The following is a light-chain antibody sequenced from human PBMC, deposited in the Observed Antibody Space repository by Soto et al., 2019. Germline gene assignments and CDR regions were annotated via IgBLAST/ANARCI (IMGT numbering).Light chain of an antibody. CDR1: SIDVGGYNY. V-gene: IGLV2-14*01. CDR2: EVN. J-gene: IGLJ1*01. CDR3: SSYTSSYTYL. Sequence: HSVLTQPASMSGSPGQAITISCTGTSIDVGGYNYVSWYQQHPGKAPKLLIYEVNNRPSGVSTRFSGSKSGNTASLSISGLQAEDEADYYCSSYTSSYTYLFGTGAKV.